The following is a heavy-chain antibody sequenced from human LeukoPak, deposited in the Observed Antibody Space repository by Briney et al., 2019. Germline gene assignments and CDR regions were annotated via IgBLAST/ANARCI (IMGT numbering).Heavy chain of an antibody. D-gene: IGHD1-14*01. CDR1: GFSVSSFS. V-gene: IGHV3-21*01. Sequence: GGSLRLSCGASGFSVSSFSMNWVLQAPGKGLEGVSSITGSGGWTSYAGSVKGRFTISRDNANNSLYLQLKSLTVEDTAVYFCARDSAPHRVILDFWGQGTLVTVSS. CDR2: ITGSGGWT. J-gene: IGHJ4*02. CDR3: ARDSAPHRVILDF.